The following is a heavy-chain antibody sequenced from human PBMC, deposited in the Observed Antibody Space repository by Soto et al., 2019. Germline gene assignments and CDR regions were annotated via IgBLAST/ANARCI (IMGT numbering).Heavy chain of an antibody. D-gene: IGHD5-18*01. CDR3: ASHTAMVYFDY. CDR2: IYHSGST. CDR1: GGSISSGGYY. V-gene: IGHV4-31*03. Sequence: QVQLQESGPGLVKPSQTLSLTCTVSGGSISSGGYYWSWIRQHPGKGLEWIGYIYHSGSTYYNPSLTRRVNISVDTSKNQSSLKLNSVTAADTAVYYCASHTAMVYFDYWGQGTLVTVSS. J-gene: IGHJ4*02.